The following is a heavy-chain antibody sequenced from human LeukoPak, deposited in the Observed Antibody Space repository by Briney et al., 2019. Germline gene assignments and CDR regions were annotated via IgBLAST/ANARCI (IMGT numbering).Heavy chain of an antibody. Sequence: GASVKVFCKASGYTFTGYYIHWVRQAPGQGLEWMGWINPNSDGTKYTEKFQGRVTMTRNTSISTAYMELSSLRSEDTAVYYCARGTYVRQITMVRGVIYYFDYWDQGTLVTVSS. CDR3: ARGTYVRQITMVRGVIYYFDY. CDR2: INPNSDGT. J-gene: IGHJ4*02. CDR1: GYTFTGYY. V-gene: IGHV1-2*02. D-gene: IGHD3-10*01.